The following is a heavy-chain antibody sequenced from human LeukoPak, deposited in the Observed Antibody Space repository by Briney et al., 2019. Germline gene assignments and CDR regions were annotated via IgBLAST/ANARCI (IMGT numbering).Heavy chain of an antibody. V-gene: IGHV1-69*04. CDR2: IIPILGIA. D-gene: IGHD2-2*01. Sequence: SVKVSCKASGYTFTSYDINWVRQAPGQGLEWMGRIIPILGIANYAQKFQGRVTITADKSTSTAYMELSSLRSKDTAVYYCARGEASVVVPAATHFDYWGQGTLVTVSS. CDR3: ARGEASVVVPAATHFDY. J-gene: IGHJ4*02. CDR1: GYTFTSYD.